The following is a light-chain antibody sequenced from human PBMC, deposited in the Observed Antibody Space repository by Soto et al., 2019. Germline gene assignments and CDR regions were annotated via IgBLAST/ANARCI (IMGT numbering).Light chain of an antibody. Sequence: DIQMTQSPSSLSASIGDRVTMTCQASQDIGNYLNWFQQRPGRAPKLLISEASHLQTGVPSRFSGRQSGADFTLTISSMLPEDVATYYCQQYEGLPYTFGRGTKLEIK. CDR3: QQYEGLPYT. CDR2: EAS. J-gene: IGKJ2*01. CDR1: QDIGNY. V-gene: IGKV1-33*01.